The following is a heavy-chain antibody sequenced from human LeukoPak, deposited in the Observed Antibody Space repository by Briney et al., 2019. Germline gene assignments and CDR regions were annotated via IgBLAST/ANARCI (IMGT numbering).Heavy chain of an antibody. CDR1: GFTFSSYE. D-gene: IGHD3-10*02. CDR3: AELGITMIGGV. Sequence: GGSLRLFCAASGFTFSSYEMNWVRHAPGKGLEWVSYISSSGSTIYYADSVKGRFTISRDNAKNSLYLQMNSQRAEDTAVYYCAELGITMIGGVWGKGTRVTVSS. J-gene: IGHJ6*04. CDR2: ISSSGSTI. V-gene: IGHV3-48*03.